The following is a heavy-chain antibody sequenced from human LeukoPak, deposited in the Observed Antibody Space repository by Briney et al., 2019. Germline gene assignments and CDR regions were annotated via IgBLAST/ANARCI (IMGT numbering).Heavy chain of an antibody. CDR1: GYTLTGYY. Sequence: GASVKVSCKASGYTLTGYYMHWVRQAPGQGLEWMGWINPNSGGTNYAQKFQGRVTMTRDTSISTAYMELSRLRSDDTAVYYCARDLLYGDYVYFQHWGQGTLVTVSS. CDR2: INPNSGGT. D-gene: IGHD4-17*01. CDR3: ARDLLYGDYVYFQH. V-gene: IGHV1-2*02. J-gene: IGHJ1*01.